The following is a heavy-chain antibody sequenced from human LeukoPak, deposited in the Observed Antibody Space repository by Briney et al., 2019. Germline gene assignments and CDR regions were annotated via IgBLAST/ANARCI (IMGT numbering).Heavy chain of an antibody. CDR3: AKDLQLEWLLSITGTTDLDY. CDR1: GFTVNTNG. D-gene: IGHD1-7*01. J-gene: IGHJ4*02. Sequence: PGGSLRLSCAASGFTVNTNGMHWVRQAPGKGLEWVAFIRYDGSNKYYADSVKGRFTISRDNSKNTLYLQMNSLRAEDTAVYYCAKDLQLEWLLSITGTTDLDYWGQGTLVTVSS. V-gene: IGHV3-30*02. CDR2: IRYDGSNK.